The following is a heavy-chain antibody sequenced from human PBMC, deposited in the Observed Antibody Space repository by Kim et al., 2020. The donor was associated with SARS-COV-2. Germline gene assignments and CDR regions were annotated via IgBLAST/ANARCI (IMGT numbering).Heavy chain of an antibody. Sequence: SETLSLTCTVSGGSISSYYWSWIRQPPGKGLEWIGYIYYSGSTNYNPSLKSRVTISVDTSKNQFSLKLSSVTAADTAVYYCARDKSSWFPKGWFDPWGQGTLVTVSS. CDR2: IYYSGST. V-gene: IGHV4-59*13. CDR1: GGSISSYY. D-gene: IGHD3-22*01. CDR3: ARDKSSWFPKGWFDP. J-gene: IGHJ5*02.